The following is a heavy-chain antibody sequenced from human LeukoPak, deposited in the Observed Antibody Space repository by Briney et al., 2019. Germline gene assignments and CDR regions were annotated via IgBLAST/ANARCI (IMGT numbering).Heavy chain of an antibody. CDR3: SRRRCSGGVWYFDY. Sequence: SGGSLRLSCATSGFTFIDYAMSWVRQAPGKGLEWVSFIRSRVHGVTTECAAPVKGRFTISRDDSKGIAYLQMNNLKTEGTAVYYWSRRRCSGGVWYFDYWGQGTLVTVSS. V-gene: IGHV3-49*04. CDR1: GFTFIDYA. D-gene: IGHD2-15*01. CDR2: IRSRVHGVTT. J-gene: IGHJ4*02.